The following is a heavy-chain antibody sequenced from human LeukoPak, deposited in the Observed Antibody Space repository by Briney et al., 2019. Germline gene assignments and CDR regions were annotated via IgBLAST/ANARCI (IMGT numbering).Heavy chain of an antibody. J-gene: IGHJ5*02. CDR1: GYSISSGYY. V-gene: IGHV4-38-2*02. D-gene: IGHD2-2*01. Sequence: SETLSLTCTVSGYSISSGYYWGWIRQPPGKGLEWIGSIYHSGSTYYNPSLKSRVTISVDTSKNQFSLKLSSVTAADTAVYYCARDRRCSSTSCFWFDPWGQGTLVTVSS. CDR3: ARDRRCSSTSCFWFDP. CDR2: IYHSGST.